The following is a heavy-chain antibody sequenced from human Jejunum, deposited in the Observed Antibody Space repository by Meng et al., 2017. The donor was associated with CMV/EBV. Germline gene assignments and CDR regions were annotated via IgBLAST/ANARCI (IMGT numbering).Heavy chain of an antibody. CDR2: IYYSGST. V-gene: IGHV4-39*07. CDR3: ARNATGGGWFDP. D-gene: IGHD3-16*01. J-gene: IGHJ5*02. CDR1: VASLTSGSGY. Sequence: VSVASLTSGSGYWGWIRQSPGKGLEWIGTIYYSGSTHYSPSVRSRITMSVDTSKNLFSLELSYVTAADTAVYYCARNATGGGWFDPWGQGTLVTVSS.